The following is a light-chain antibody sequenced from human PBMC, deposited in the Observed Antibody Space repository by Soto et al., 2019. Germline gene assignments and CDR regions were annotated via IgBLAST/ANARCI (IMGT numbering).Light chain of an antibody. Sequence: DIQMTQSPSTLSASVGDRVTITCRASQGIRNHLAWYQQESGKAPKLLIYAASTLQSGVPSGFTGSGFGTNFTLTISSLQPEDFATYYCQQLNTYPPTFGGGTKVEIK. CDR2: AAS. CDR1: QGIRNH. J-gene: IGKJ4*01. V-gene: IGKV1-9*01. CDR3: QQLNTYPPT.